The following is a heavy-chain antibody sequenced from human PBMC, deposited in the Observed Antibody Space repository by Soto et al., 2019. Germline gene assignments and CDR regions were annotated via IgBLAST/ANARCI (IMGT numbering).Heavy chain of an antibody. V-gene: IGHV1-69*13. CDR2: IIPIFGTA. D-gene: IGHD3-3*01. CDR1: GGTFSSYA. CDR3: ARVWDKIFGPHAFDI. J-gene: IGHJ3*02. Sequence: ASVKVSCKASGGTFSSYAISWVRQAPGQGLEWMGGIIPIFGTANYAQKFQGRVTITADESTSTAYMELSSLRSEDTAVYYCARVWDKIFGPHAFDIWGQGTMVTVSS.